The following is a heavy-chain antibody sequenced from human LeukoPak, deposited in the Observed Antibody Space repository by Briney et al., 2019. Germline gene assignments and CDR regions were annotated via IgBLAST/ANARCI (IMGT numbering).Heavy chain of an antibody. V-gene: IGHV1-69*01. CDR1: GGTFSSYA. CDR3: ARDCSSTSCYEY. CDR2: IIPIFGTA. Sequence: GASVKVSCKASGGTFSSYAISWVRQALGQGLEWMGGIIPIFGTANYAQKLQGRVTITADESTSTAYMELSSLRSEDTAVYYCARDCSSTSCYEYWSQGTLVTVSS. J-gene: IGHJ4*02. D-gene: IGHD2-2*01.